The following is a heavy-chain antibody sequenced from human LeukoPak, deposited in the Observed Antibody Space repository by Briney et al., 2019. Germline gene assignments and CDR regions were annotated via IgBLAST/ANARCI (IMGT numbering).Heavy chain of an antibody. CDR3: AGSITIFGVVDY. Sequence: PSETLSLTCTVSGGSISSYYWSWIRQPPGKGLEWIGYIYYSASTNYNPSLKSRVTISADTSKNQFSLKLSSVTAADTAVYYCAGSITIFGVVDYWGQGTLVTVSS. D-gene: IGHD3-3*01. CDR1: GGSISSYY. CDR2: IYYSAST. V-gene: IGHV4-59*01. J-gene: IGHJ4*02.